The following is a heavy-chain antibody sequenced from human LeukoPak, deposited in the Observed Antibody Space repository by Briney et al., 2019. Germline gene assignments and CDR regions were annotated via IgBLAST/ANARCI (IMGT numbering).Heavy chain of an antibody. CDR2: IYPGDSDT. Sequence: GESLKISCKGSGYSFTSYWIGWVRQMPGKGLEWMGIIYPGDSDTRYSPSFQGQVTISADKSISTAYLQWSSLKASDTAMYYCASSTYDFWSPVGDAFDIWGQGTMVTVSS. J-gene: IGHJ3*02. V-gene: IGHV5-51*01. CDR1: GYSFTSYW. CDR3: ASSTYDFWSPVGDAFDI. D-gene: IGHD3-3*01.